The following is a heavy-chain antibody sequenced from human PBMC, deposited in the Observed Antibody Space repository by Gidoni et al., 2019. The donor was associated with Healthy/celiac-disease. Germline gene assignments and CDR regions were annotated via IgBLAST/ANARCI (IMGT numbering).Heavy chain of an antibody. CDR1: GYTFTGYY. CDR3: ARGGATTY. Sequence: QVQLVQSGAEVKNPGASVKVSCKTSGYTFTGYYMHWVRQAPGQGLEWMGWINPNSGGTNYVQTFQGRVTMTRDTSISTAYMELSRLRSDDTAVYYCARGGATTYWGQGTLVTVSS. J-gene: IGHJ4*02. D-gene: IGHD1-26*01. CDR2: INPNSGGT. V-gene: IGHV1-2*02.